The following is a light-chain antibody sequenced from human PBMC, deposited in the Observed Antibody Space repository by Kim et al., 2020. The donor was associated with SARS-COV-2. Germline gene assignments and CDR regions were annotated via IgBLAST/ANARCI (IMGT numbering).Light chain of an antibody. V-gene: IGKV1-39*01. CDR2: AAL. J-gene: IGKJ4*01. CDR1: KSSNRY. Sequence: LSVAEGDSITSSGRESKSSNRYLNQYKQGTGNAPQLQIYAALSLQSGVTSRFSGSGTGIDFTISIRRLQPEAFANYQCKQSYSTTIGGGTKVDIK. CDR3: KQSYSTT.